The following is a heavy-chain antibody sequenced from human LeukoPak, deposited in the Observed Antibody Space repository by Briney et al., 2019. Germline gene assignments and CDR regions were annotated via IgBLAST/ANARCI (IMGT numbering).Heavy chain of an antibody. Sequence: PSETLSLTCTVSGGSISSYYWSWIRQPPGKGLELIGYIYYSGTTNYNPSLKSRVTISVDTSKNQFSLKLSSVTAADTAVYYCARDNYYDSSGYYGPHAFDIWGQGTMVTVSS. CDR2: IYYSGTT. V-gene: IGHV4-59*01. J-gene: IGHJ3*02. D-gene: IGHD3-22*01. CDR1: GGSISSYY. CDR3: ARDNYYDSSGYYGPHAFDI.